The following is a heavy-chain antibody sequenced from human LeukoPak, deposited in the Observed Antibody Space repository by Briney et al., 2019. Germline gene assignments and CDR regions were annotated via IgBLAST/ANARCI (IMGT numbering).Heavy chain of an antibody. J-gene: IGHJ6*03. CDR2: ISYDGSNK. CDR1: GFTFSSYG. Sequence: GGSLRLSCAASGFTFSSYGMHWVRQAPGKGLEWVAVISYDGSNKYYADSVKGRFTISRDNAKNSLYLQMNSLRAEDTAVYYCARENLVGARPSGYYYYYYMDVWGKGTTVTVSS. D-gene: IGHD1-26*01. V-gene: IGHV3-30*03. CDR3: ARENLVGARPSGYYYYYYMDV.